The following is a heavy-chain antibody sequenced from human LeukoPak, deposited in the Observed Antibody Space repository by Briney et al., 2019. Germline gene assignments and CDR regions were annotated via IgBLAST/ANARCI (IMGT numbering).Heavy chain of an antibody. CDR3: ATAGSYGYWIYFDS. D-gene: IGHD5-18*01. CDR1: GFTFSTYW. CDR2: IKHDGSEK. V-gene: IGHV3-7*01. Sequence: GSLRLSCVASGFTFSTYWMTWVRQAPGKGLEWVANIKHDGSEKYYVDSVKGRFTISRDNAKNSLYLQMNSLRAEDTAVYYCATAGSYGYWIYFDSWGQGTLVTVSS. J-gene: IGHJ4*02.